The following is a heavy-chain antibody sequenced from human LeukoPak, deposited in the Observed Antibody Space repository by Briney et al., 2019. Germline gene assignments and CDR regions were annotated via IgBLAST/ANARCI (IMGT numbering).Heavy chain of an antibody. D-gene: IGHD3-9*01. V-gene: IGHV3-7*01. CDR2: IKQDGSEK. CDR3: ARDIDILTGYDYYYYMDV. Sequence: PGGSLRLSCAASGFTFSSYGMSWVRQAPGKGLEWVANIKQDGSEKYYVDSVKGRFTISRDNAKNSLYLQMNSLRAEDTAVYYCARDIDILTGYDYYYYMDVWGKGTTVTVSS. J-gene: IGHJ6*03. CDR1: GFTFSSYG.